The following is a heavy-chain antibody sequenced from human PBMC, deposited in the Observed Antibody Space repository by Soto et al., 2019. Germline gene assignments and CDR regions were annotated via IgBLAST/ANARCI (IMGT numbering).Heavy chain of an antibody. CDR1: GYSFTNYY. V-gene: IGHV1-2*02. CDR2: INPNSGGT. J-gene: IGHJ4*02. CDR3: ARGEDSRWNFHYFDY. D-gene: IGHD6-13*01. Sequence: QVQVVQSGAEVKKPGASVKVSCKASGYSFTNYYIHWVRQAPGQGLEWMGGINPNSGGTDYAQKFQGRATMTRDTSISTAYMELNRLTSDDTAVYYCARGEDSRWNFHYFDYWGQGTLVTVSS.